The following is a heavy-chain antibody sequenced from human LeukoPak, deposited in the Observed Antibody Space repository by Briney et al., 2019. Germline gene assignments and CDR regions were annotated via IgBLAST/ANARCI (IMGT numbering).Heavy chain of an antibody. CDR2: ISYDGSNK. CDR3: AHLAYGDRFDY. V-gene: IGHV3-30*03. CDR1: GFTFRSYG. Sequence: GGSLRLSCAASGFTFRSYGMHWVRQAPGKGLEWVAVISYDGSNKYYADSVKGRFTISRDNSKNTLYVQMNSLRAEDTAVYYCAHLAYGDRFDYWGQGTLVTVSS. J-gene: IGHJ4*02. D-gene: IGHD4-17*01.